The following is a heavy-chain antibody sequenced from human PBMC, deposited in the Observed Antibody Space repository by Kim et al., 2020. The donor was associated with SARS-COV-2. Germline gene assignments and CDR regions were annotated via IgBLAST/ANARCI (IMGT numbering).Heavy chain of an antibody. J-gene: IGHJ4*02. V-gene: IGHV3-7*01. CDR3: ASDESPYYYDSSGYYSY. CDR2: IKQDGSEK. CDR1: GFTFSSYW. Sequence: GGSLRLSCAASGFTFSSYWMSWVRQAPGKGLEWVANIKQDGSEKYYVDSVKGRFTISRDNAKNSLYLQMNSLRAEDTAVYYCASDESPYYYDSSGYYSYWGQGTLVTVSS. D-gene: IGHD3-22*01.